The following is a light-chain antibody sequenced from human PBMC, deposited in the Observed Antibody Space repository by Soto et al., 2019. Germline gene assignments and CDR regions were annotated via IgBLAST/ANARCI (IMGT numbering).Light chain of an antibody. CDR3: SSYTTRTTLYV. Sequence: QSALTQPASVSGSPGQSITISCTGTSSDVGSYNYVSWYQLHPGKAPKLMIYEVSNRSSGVSNRFSGSKSGDTASLTISGLQAEDEADYYCSSYTTRTTLYVFGTGTKVTV. V-gene: IGLV2-14*01. CDR2: EVS. J-gene: IGLJ1*01. CDR1: SSDVGSYNY.